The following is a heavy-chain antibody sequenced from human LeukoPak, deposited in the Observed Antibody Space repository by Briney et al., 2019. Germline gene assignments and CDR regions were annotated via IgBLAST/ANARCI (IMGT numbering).Heavy chain of an antibody. CDR1: GGSISSGGYY. D-gene: IGHD3-22*01. CDR2: IYYSGST. J-gene: IGHJ5*02. CDR3: ARVPRPAGYYDSSDWFDP. V-gene: IGHV4-31*03. Sequence: SETLSLTCTVSGGSISSGGYYWSWIRQHPGKGLEWIGYIYYSGSTYYNPSLKSRVTISVDTSKNQFSLKLSSVTAADTAVYYCARVPRPAGYYDSSDWFDPWGQGTLVTVSS.